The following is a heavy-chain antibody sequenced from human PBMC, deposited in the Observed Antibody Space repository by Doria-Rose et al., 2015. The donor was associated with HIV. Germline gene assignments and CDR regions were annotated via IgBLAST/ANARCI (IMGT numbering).Heavy chain of an antibody. CDR2: LSWDSGAK. CDR1: GFSFESYA. V-gene: IGHV3-9*01. D-gene: IGHD3-3*01. J-gene: IGHJ6*03. CDR3: AKAPIIGPKYYFYMDV. Sequence: VQLVQSGGGLVQPGRSLRLSCVGSGFSFESYAMHWVRLAPGKRLEWVAGLSWDSGAKGNADSVEGRFTVYRDNAKKSVYLEMRSLRPEDTAFYYCAKAPIIGPKYYFYMDVWGKGTSVTVSS.